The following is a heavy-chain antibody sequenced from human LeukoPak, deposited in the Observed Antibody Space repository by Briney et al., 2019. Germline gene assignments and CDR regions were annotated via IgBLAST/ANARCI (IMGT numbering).Heavy chain of an antibody. D-gene: IGHD6-19*01. V-gene: IGHV4-4*07. J-gene: IGHJ6*02. CDR3: ARDPRYSSGWYPSYGMDV. Sequence: SETLSLTCTVSGGSISSYYWSWIRQPAGKGLEWIGRIYTSGSTNYNPSLKSRVTMSVDTSKNQFSLKLSSVTAADTAVYYCARDPRYSSGWYPSYGMDVWGQGTTVTVSS. CDR1: GGSISSYY. CDR2: IYTSGST.